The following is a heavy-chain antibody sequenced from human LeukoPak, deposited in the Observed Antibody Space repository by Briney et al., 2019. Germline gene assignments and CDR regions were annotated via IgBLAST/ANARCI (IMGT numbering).Heavy chain of an antibody. CDR1: GFTFSSYG. J-gene: IGHJ4*02. CDR3: ARENSGRYYQFDC. CDR2: ISGSGGST. Sequence: GGSLRLSCAASGFTFSSYGMSWVRQAPGKGLEWVSAISGSGGSTYYADSVKGRFTISRDNAKNSLYLQMNSLRPEDTAVYYCARENSGRYYQFDCWGQGTLVTVSS. D-gene: IGHD1-26*01. V-gene: IGHV3-23*01.